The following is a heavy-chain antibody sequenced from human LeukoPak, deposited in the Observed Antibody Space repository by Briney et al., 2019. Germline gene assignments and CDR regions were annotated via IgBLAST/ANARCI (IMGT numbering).Heavy chain of an antibody. V-gene: IGHV4-4*02. CDR1: GGSISSSNW. D-gene: IGHD4-11*01. J-gene: IGHJ6*03. CDR3: AREYSDFYYYYYYMDV. Sequence: SGTLSLTCAVSGGSISSSNWWSWVRQPPGKGLDWIGEIFHSGSTNYNPSLKSRVTISVDKSKNQFSLNLSSVTAADTAVYYCAREYSDFYYYYYYMDVWGKGTTVTVSS. CDR2: IFHSGST.